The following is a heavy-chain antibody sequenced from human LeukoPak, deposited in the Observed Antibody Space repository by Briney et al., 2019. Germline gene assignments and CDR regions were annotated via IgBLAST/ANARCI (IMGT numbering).Heavy chain of an antibody. J-gene: IGHJ4*02. V-gene: IGHV3-23*01. CDR3: AKDHLRYFDWPMATVWVFFDY. CDR1: GFTFSNAW. CDR2: ISGSGGST. D-gene: IGHD3-9*01. Sequence: PGGSLRLSCAASGFTFSNAWMSWVRQAPGKGLEWVSAISGSGGSTYYADSVKGRFTVSRDNSKNTLYLQMNSLRAEDTAVYYCAKDHLRYFDWPMATVWVFFDYWGQGTLVTVSS.